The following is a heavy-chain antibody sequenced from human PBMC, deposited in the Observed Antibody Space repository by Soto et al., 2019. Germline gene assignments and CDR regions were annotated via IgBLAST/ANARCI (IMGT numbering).Heavy chain of an antibody. Sequence: SETLSLTCTVSGGSISSGGYYWSWIRQHPGKGLEWIGYIYYSGSTYYNPSLKSRVTISVDTSKNQFSLKLSSVTAADTAVYYCARDTPTTGYYYYYMDVWGKGTTVTVSS. CDR1: GGSISSGGYY. CDR3: ARDTPTTGYYYYYMDV. D-gene: IGHD4-4*01. J-gene: IGHJ6*03. CDR2: IYYSGST. V-gene: IGHV4-31*03.